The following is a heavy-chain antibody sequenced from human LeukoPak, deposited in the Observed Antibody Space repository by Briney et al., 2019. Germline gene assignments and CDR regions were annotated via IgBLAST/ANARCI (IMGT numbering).Heavy chain of an antibody. J-gene: IGHJ5*02. Sequence: GGSLRLSCAASGFTFSNYWMSWVRQAPGKGLEWVANIKQDGSEKYYVDSVKGRFTISRDNAKNSLYLQMNSLRAEDTAVYYCARQSPIVGATFAHWGQGTLVTVSS. D-gene: IGHD1-26*01. CDR1: GFTFSNYW. CDR3: ARQSPIVGATFAH. CDR2: IKQDGSEK. V-gene: IGHV3-7*01.